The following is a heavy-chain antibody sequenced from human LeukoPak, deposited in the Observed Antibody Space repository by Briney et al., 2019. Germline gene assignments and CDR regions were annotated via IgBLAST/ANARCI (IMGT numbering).Heavy chain of an antibody. CDR1: GFTFSSYA. D-gene: IGHD1-26*01. Sequence: GESLKISCAASGFTFSSYAMSWIRQAPGKGLEWVSAISISGATTHYADSVKGRFTISRDNSKNTMYLEVNSLRAEDTAIYYCAKEYKVGTTTKCFQHWGQGTLVTVSS. CDR2: ISISGATT. V-gene: IGHV3-23*01. CDR3: AKEYKVGTTTKCFQH. J-gene: IGHJ1*01.